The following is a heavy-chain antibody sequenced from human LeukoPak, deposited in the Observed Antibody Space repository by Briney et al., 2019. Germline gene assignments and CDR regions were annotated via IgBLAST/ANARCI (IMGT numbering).Heavy chain of an antibody. J-gene: IGHJ4*02. CDR2: ISYDGSNK. Sequence: PGGSLRPSCAASGFTFSSYGMHWVRQAPGKGLEWVAVISYDGSNKYYADSVKGRFTISRDNSKNTLYLQMNSLRAEDTAVYYCAKDSGSSGCEGWGQGTLVTVSS. CDR1: GFTFSSYG. V-gene: IGHV3-30*18. D-gene: IGHD6-19*01. CDR3: AKDSGSSGCEG.